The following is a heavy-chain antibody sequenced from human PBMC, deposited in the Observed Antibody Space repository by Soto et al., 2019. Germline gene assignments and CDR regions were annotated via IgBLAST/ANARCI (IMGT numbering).Heavy chain of an antibody. Sequence: QVQLVESGGGVVQPGRSLRLSCAASGFTFSSYAMHWVRQAPGKGLEWVAVISYDGSNKYYADSVKGRFTISRDNSKNTLYLQMNSLRAEDTAVCYCERAGYYYGMDVWGQGTTVTVSS. D-gene: IGHD3-10*01. CDR3: ERAGYYYGMDV. CDR2: ISYDGSNK. J-gene: IGHJ6*02. CDR1: GFTFSSYA. V-gene: IGHV3-30-3*01.